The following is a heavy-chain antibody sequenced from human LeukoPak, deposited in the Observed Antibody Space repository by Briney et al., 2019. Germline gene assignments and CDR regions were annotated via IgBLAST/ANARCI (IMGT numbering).Heavy chain of an antibody. V-gene: IGHV3-43*01. CDR2: ISWDGGST. CDR1: GFTFDDYT. J-gene: IGHJ4*02. CDR3: AKDGKNYFDY. Sequence: GGSLRLSCAASGFTFDDYTMHWVRQAPGKGLEWVSLISWDGGSTYYADSVKGRFTISRDNSKNSLSLQMNSLRAEDTALYYCAKDGKNYFDYWGQGTLVTVSS.